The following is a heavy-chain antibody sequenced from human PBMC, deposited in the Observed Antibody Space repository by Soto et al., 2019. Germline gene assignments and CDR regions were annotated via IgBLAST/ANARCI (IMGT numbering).Heavy chain of an antibody. CDR1: GGSISSGGYY. Sequence: PSETLSLTCTASGGSISSGGYYWSWIRQHPGRGLEWIGYIYYSGSTYYNPSLKSRVTISVDTSKNQFSLKLSSVTAADTAVYYCARGSTASYNWFDPWGQGTLVTVSS. CDR3: ARGSTASYNWFDP. J-gene: IGHJ5*02. V-gene: IGHV4-31*03. CDR2: IYYSGST.